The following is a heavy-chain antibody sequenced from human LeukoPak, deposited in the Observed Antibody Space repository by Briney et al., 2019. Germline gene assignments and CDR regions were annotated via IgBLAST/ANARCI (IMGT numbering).Heavy chain of an antibody. CDR2: MFYSGST. Sequence: SETLSLTCTVSGGSISSSSYYWGWIRQPPGKGLEWIGSMFYSGSTYYNPSLKSRVTISVDTSKNQFSLKLSSVTAADTAVYYCAREGGYCNSGYCYISLDYWGQGALLTVSS. D-gene: IGHD2-2*02. CDR3: AREGGYCNSGYCYISLDY. J-gene: IGHJ4*02. CDR1: GGSISSSSYY. V-gene: IGHV4-39*07.